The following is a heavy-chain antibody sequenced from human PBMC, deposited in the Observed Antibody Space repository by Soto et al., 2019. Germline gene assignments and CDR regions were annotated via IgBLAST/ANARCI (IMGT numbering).Heavy chain of an antibody. D-gene: IGHD2-21*02. J-gene: IGHJ6*02. Sequence: EVQLVQSGAEVKKPGESLRISCKGSGYSFTSYWISWVRQMPGKGLEWMGRIDPSDSYTNYSPSFQGHVTISADKSISTAYLQWSSLKASDTAMYYCATRHTYCGGDCYNIYYYGMDVWGQGTTVTVSS. V-gene: IGHV5-10-1*03. CDR3: ATRHTYCGGDCYNIYYYGMDV. CDR2: IDPSDSYT. CDR1: GYSFTSYW.